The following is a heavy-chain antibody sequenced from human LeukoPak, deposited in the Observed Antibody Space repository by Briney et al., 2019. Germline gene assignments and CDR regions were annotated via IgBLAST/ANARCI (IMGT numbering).Heavy chain of an antibody. V-gene: IGHV3-66*01. CDR1: GFTVSSNY. CDR3: AAKYYYDSSGYHY. CDR2: IYSGGST. J-gene: IGHJ4*02. Sequence: GGSLRLPCAASGFTVSSNYMSWVRQAPGKGLEWVSVIYSGGSTYYADSVKGRFTISRDNSKNTLYLQMNSLRAEDTAVYYCAAKYYYDSSGYHYWGQGTLVTVSS. D-gene: IGHD3-22*01.